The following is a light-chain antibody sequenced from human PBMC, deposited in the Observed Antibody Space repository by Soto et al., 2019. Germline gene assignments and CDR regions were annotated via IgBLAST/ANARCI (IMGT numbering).Light chain of an antibody. Sequence: QSALTQPASVSGSPGQSITISCTGTSSDVGGYNYVSWYQQHPGKAPKLMIYDVSNRPSGVSNRFSGSKSGNTASLSISGLQAEDEADYSCSSYTISSSPLRVFGTGTKLTVL. J-gene: IGLJ1*01. CDR1: SSDVGGYNY. CDR3: SSYTISSSPLRV. CDR2: DVS. V-gene: IGLV2-14*01.